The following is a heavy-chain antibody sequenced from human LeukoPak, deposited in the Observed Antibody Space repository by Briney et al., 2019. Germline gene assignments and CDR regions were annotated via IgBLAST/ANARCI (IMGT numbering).Heavy chain of an antibody. CDR2: IYYRGST. CDR1: GGSISSADNY. V-gene: IGHV4-30-4*01. Sequence: PSQTLSLTCTVSGGSISSADNYWSWIRQPPGKGLEWLRYIYYRGSTYYNPFLKSRVTISVDTSKNQFSLKLSSVTAADTAVYYCAREAGFLRPKYYYSMDVWGQGTTVTVSS. CDR3: AREAGFLRPKYYYSMDV. D-gene: IGHD2/OR15-2a*01. J-gene: IGHJ6*02.